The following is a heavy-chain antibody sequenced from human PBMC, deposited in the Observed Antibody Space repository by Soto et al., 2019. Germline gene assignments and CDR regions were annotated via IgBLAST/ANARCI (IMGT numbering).Heavy chain of an antibody. J-gene: IGHJ6*02. CDR3: ARDPSVVVVAATPYYYYGMGV. CDR1: GFTFSSYW. Sequence: EVQLVESGGGLVQPGGTLRLSCAASGFTFSSYWMSWVRQAPGKGLEWVANIKQDGSEKYDVDSVKGRFTISRVNVKNSLYLQVNSLRAEDTAVYYCARDPSVVVVAATPYYYYGMGVWGQGTTVTVSS. V-gene: IGHV3-7*01. D-gene: IGHD2-15*01. CDR2: IKQDGSEK.